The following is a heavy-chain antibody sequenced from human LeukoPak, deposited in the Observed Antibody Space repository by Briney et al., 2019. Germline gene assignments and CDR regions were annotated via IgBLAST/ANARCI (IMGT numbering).Heavy chain of an antibody. V-gene: IGHV1-69*13. J-gene: IGHJ6*02. CDR1: GGTFSSYA. CDR3: ASGRIAVAGPAYYYYGMDV. D-gene: IGHD6-19*01. Sequence: VASVKVSCKASGGTFSSYAISCVRQAPGQGLEWMGGLIPIFGTANYAQKFQGRVTITADESTSTAYMELSSLRSEDTAVYYCASGRIAVAGPAYYYYGMDVWGQGTTVTVSS. CDR2: LIPIFGTA.